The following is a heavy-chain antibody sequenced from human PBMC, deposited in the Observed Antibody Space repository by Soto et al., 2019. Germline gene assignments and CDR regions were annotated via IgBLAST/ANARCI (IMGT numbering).Heavy chain of an antibody. CDR2: INPNTGGT. V-gene: IGHV1-2*04. Sequence: QVQLVQSGAEVTKPGASLKVSCKTSGYSFIGYYIHWVRQAPGQGLEWMGWINPNTGGTKYTQKFQGWVTMTTDTSISTASLELSRLRSAATAVYYCVRGDVTTVTTTLDYWGQGTLVTVSS. D-gene: IGHD4-17*01. J-gene: IGHJ4*02. CDR3: VRGDVTTVTTTLDY. CDR1: GYSFIGYY.